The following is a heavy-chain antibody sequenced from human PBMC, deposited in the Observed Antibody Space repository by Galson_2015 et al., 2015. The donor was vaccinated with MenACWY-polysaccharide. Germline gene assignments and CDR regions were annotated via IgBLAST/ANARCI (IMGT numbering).Heavy chain of an antibody. Sequence: SVKVCCKASGYTLTGYYIHWVRQAPGQGLDWMGWINPKTGGTGYAQRFQGRVTMTRDTSLNTAYMELRSRTSGDTAFYYCARDPYGSGSYYDPGTHGMDVWGQGTTVTVSS. CDR2: INPKTGGT. CDR1: GYTLTGYY. CDR3: ARDPYGSGSYYDPGTHGMDV. D-gene: IGHD3-10*01. V-gene: IGHV1-2*02. J-gene: IGHJ6*02.